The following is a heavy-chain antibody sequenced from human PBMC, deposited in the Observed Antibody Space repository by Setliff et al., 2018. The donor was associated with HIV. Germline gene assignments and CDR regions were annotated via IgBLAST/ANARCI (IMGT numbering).Heavy chain of an antibody. CDR3: ATTSHAYSTGWGPDY. D-gene: IGHD6-19*01. V-gene: IGHV3-74*01. CDR1: GFTFSSYW. Sequence: PGGSLRLSCAASGFTFSSYWMHWVRQAPGKGLVWVSRINSDGSSTSYADSVKGRFTISRDNAKNTLYLQMNNLRAEDTAVYYCATTSHAYSTGWGPDYWGQGTLVTVSS. J-gene: IGHJ4*02. CDR2: INSDGSST.